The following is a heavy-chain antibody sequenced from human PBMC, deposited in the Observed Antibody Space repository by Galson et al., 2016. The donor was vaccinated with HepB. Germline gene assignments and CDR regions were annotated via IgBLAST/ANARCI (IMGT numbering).Heavy chain of an antibody. V-gene: IGHV3-23*01. J-gene: IGHJ5*02. CDR3: AKGAGAGRVDWFDP. CDR1: GFTFSSYA. Sequence: SLRLSCAASGFTFSSYAMMWVRQAPGKGLEWVSSVIGSGGRTYSADSVQGRFAISRDNSKNTLYLEMNSLRVEDTAVYYCAKGAGAGRVDWFDPWGQGILVTVSS. D-gene: IGHD1-26*01. CDR2: VIGSGGRT.